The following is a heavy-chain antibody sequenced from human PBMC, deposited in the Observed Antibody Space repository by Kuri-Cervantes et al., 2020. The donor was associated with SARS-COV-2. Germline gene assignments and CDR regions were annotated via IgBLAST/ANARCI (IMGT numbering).Heavy chain of an antibody. V-gene: IGHV3-33*05. Sequence: GGSLRLSCAASGFTFSSYGMHWVRQAPGKGLEWVAVISFHGTNKDYADSVKGRFTISRDNAKNTLYLQMNSLRDDDTAVYYCARSADSTSSGSNWLDPWGLGTLVTVSS. CDR2: ISFHGTNK. CDR3: ARSADSTSSGSNWLDP. D-gene: IGHD6-6*01. J-gene: IGHJ5*02. CDR1: GFTFSSYG.